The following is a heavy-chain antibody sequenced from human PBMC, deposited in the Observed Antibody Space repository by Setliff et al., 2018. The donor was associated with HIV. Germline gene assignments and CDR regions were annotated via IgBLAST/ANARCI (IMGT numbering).Heavy chain of an antibody. CDR3: ARRVLTSSDYFDY. CDR2: IDWDDDT. J-gene: IGHJ4*02. Sequence: GPTLVNPTQTLTLTCTVSGFSLGTTGMCVSWIRQPPGKALEWLARIDWDDDTHYNASLKTRLTVSKDTSKNQVVLSLANMDPVDTATYYCARRVLTSSDYFDYWGQGALVTVS. D-gene: IGHD3-3*01. CDR1: GFSLGTTGMC. V-gene: IGHV2-70*11.